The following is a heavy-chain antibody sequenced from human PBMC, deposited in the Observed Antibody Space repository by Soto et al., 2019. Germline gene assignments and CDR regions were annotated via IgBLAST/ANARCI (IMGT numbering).Heavy chain of an antibody. CDR3: IQSRCGGDCLQSYASHYYYGMDV. V-gene: IGHV2-5*02. J-gene: IGHJ6*02. CDR1: GFSLSTSGVG. Sequence: SGPTLVNPTQTLTLTCTFSGFSLSTSGVGVGWIRQPPGKALEWLALIYWDDDNRYSPSLRSRLTISKDTSKNQVVLTMTNMDPVDTATYYCIQSRCGGDCLQSYASHYYYGMDVWGQGTTVTVSS. D-gene: IGHD2-21*02. CDR2: IYWDDDN.